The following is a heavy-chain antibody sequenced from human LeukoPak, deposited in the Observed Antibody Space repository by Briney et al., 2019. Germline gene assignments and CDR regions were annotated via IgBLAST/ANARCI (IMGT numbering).Heavy chain of an antibody. CDR2: IIPDSGGA. CDR1: GYTFTNYY. D-gene: IGHD2-2*01. V-gene: IGHV1-2*02. Sequence: GASVKVSCKTSGYTFTNYYVHWVRQAPGQGLEWMGYIIPDSGGADYDQRFQGRVTMTRDKSISTVYMELSSLRSDDTALYYRSTEDKYCGSANCGKYWGQGTLVTVSS. J-gene: IGHJ4*02. CDR3: STEDKYCGSANCGKY.